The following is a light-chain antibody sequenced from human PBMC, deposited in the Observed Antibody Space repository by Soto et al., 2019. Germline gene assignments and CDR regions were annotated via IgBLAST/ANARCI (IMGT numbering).Light chain of an antibody. CDR3: SSYTTRSTLA. V-gene: IGLV2-14*03. Sequence: QSVLTQPASVSASPGQSITISCTGTSSDIGSYNYVSWYQQHPGKAPKLMIFDVNNRPSGVSNRFSGSKSGNTASLTISGLQAEDEADYYCSSYTTRSTLAFVGGTQLTVL. J-gene: IGLJ2*01. CDR1: SSDIGSYNY. CDR2: DVN.